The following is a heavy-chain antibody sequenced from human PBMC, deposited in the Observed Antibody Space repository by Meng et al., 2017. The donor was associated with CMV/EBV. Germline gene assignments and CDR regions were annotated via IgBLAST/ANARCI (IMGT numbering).Heavy chain of an antibody. V-gene: IGHV4-34*01. J-gene: IGHJ5*02. CDR2: INHSGST. D-gene: IGHD3-9*01. Sequence: GSLRLSCAVYGGSFSGYYWSWIRQPPGKGLEWIGEINHSGSTNYNPSLKSRVTISVDTSKNQFSLKLSSVTAPDTAVYYCARGLPHYDILTAWGQGTLVTVSS. CDR1: GGSFSGYY. CDR3: ARGLPHYDILTA.